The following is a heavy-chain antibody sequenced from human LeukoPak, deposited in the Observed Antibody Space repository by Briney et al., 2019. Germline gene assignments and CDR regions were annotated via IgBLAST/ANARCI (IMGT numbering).Heavy chain of an antibody. CDR1: GGPFSGYY. Sequence: PSETLSLTCAVSGGPFSGYYWSWIRQPPGKGLDWIGEIYRTGTTSYNPSLKSSVTISIDTSNNQFSLKLTSVTAADTAVYYCARRLGYQLPPYYDYGVDVWGDGVTVTVSS. D-gene: IGHD3-9*01. V-gene: IGHV4-34*01. J-gene: IGHJ6*04. CDR2: IYRTGTT. CDR3: ARRLGYQLPPYYDYGVDV.